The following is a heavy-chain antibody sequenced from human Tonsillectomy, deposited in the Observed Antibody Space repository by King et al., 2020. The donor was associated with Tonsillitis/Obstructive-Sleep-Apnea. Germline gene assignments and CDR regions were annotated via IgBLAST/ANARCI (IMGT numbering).Heavy chain of an antibody. D-gene: IGHD2-15*01. CDR1: GYTFTTIY. CDR2: INPSDGIT. J-gene: IGHJ4*02. CDR3: VRDDKDGRHLDY. V-gene: IGHV1-46*01. Sequence: VQLVQSGAEVKKPGASVKVSCKASGYTFTTIYVHWVRQAPGQGLEWMGIINPSDGITTYAQKFQGRVTMTRDTSTSTVNMELSSLRTEDTAVYYWVRDDKDGRHLDYWGQGSLVSVSS.